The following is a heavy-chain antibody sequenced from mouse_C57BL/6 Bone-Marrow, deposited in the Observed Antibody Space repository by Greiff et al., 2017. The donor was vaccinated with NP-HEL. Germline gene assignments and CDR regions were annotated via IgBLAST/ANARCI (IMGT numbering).Heavy chain of an antibody. CDR2: IYPGDGDT. CDR3: ALEAGTWFAY. CDR1: GYAFSSYW. J-gene: IGHJ3*01. V-gene: IGHV1-80*01. Sequence: VKLVESGAELVKPGASVKISCKASGYAFSSYWMNWVKQRPGKGLEWIGQIYPGDGDTNYNGKFKGKATLTADKSSSTAYMQLSSLTSEDSAVYFCALEAGTWFAYWGQGTLVTVSA.